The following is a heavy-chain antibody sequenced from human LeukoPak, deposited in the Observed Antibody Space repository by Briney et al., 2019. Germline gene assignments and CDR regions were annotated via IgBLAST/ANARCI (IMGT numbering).Heavy chain of an antibody. V-gene: IGHV3-48*03. D-gene: IGHD3-22*01. J-gene: IGHJ6*02. Sequence: TGGSLRLSCAASGFTFSSHEMNWVRQAPGKGLEWVSYISSSGSSIYYTDSVKGRFTISRDNAKDSLYLQMNSLRAEDTAVYYCARLLRYDSSGYYYGTSYDYGMDVWGQGTTVTVSS. CDR1: GFTFSSHE. CDR3: ARLLRYDSSGYYYGTSYDYGMDV. CDR2: ISSSGSSI.